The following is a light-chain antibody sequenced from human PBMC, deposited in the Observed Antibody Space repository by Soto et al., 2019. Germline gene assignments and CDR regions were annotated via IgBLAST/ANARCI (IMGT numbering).Light chain of an antibody. CDR3: QHYYSAPLT. CDR2: WAS. CDR1: QRVLSSRDNQHY. V-gene: IGKV4-1*01. Sequence: IVMTESPDSLAVSLGERATINCKSSQRVLSSRDNQHYLCWYQHKPGQPPKLLIFWASTRESGVPDRFSGSGSGTDFSLTTSSLQAEDVAVYYCQHYYSAPLTFGGGTKVEIK. J-gene: IGKJ4*01.